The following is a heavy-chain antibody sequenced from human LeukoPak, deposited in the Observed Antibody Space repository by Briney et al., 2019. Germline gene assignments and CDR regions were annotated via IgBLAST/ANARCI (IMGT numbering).Heavy chain of an antibody. CDR1: GYTFTGYY. CDR2: INPNSGGT. J-gene: IGHJ4*02. V-gene: IGHV1-2*02. D-gene: IGHD3-10*01. CDR3: ARDLARFGEAQYYFDY. Sequence: ASVKVSCKASGYTFTGYYMHWVRQAPGQGLEWMGWINPNSGGTNYAQKFQGRVTMTRDTSISTAYMELSRLRSDDTAVYYCARDLARFGEAQYYFDYWGRGALVTVSS.